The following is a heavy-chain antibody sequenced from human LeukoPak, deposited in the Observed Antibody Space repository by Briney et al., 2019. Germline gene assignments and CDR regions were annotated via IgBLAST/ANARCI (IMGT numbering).Heavy chain of an antibody. CDR3: ALTTVTSDFDY. V-gene: IGHV4-34*01. Sequence: SETLSLTCAVYGGSFSGYYWSWIRQPPGKGLEWIGEINHSGSTNYNPSLKSRVTISVDTSKNQFSLKLSSVTAADTAVYYCALTTVTSDFDYWGQGTLVTVSS. CDR2: INHSGST. CDR1: GGSFSGYY. J-gene: IGHJ4*02. D-gene: IGHD4-17*01.